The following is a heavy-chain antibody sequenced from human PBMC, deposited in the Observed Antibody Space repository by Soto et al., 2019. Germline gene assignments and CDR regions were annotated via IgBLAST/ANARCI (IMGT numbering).Heavy chain of an antibody. CDR3: GRTVARGSVGVDV. Sequence: PSETLSLTCTVSGGSISRDYWTWIRQPPGKGLEWIGYIYYSGSINYNPSLKSRVTISVDTSKNYFSLKLNSVTAADTAVYYCGRTVARGSVGVDVWGQGTTVTVSS. V-gene: IGHV4-59*13. CDR2: IYYSGSI. J-gene: IGHJ6*02. CDR1: GGSISRDY. D-gene: IGHD6-19*01.